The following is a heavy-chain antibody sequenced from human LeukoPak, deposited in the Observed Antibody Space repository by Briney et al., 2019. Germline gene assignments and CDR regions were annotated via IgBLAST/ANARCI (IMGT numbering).Heavy chain of an antibody. CDR3: ASGSPVVGATGYYYYYYGMDV. J-gene: IGHJ6*02. Sequence: PSETLSLTCTVSGGSISGYYWSWIRQPPGKGLEWIGYIYYSGSTNYNPSLKSRVTISVDTSKNQFSLKLSSVTAADTAVYYCASGSPVVGATGYYYYYYGMDVWGQGTTVTVSS. CDR1: GGSISGYY. CDR2: IYYSGST. V-gene: IGHV4-59*01. D-gene: IGHD1-26*01.